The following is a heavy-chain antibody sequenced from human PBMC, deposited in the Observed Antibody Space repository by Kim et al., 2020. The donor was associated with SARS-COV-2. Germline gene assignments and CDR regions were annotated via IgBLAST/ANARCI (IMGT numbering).Heavy chain of an antibody. D-gene: IGHD3-9*01. V-gene: IGHV3-48*03. CDR2: ISSSGSTI. CDR3: ASSRGATYYDILTGYPLGYYYYGMDV. J-gene: IGHJ6*02. Sequence: GGSLRLSCAASGFTFSSYEMNWVRQAPGKGLEWVSYISSSGSTIYYADSVKGRFNISRDNAKNSLYLQMNSLRAEDTAVYYCASSRGATYYDILTGYPLGYYYYGMDVWGQGTTVTVSS. CDR1: GFTFSSYE.